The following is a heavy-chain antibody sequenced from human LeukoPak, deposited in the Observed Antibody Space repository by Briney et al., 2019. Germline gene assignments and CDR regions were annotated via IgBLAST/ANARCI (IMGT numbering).Heavy chain of an antibody. J-gene: IGHJ4*02. D-gene: IGHD2-2*01. V-gene: IGHV4-61*02. CDR3: ARDCSSTSCYDD. CDR1: GGSISSGSYY. Sequence: PSETLSLTCTVSGGSISSGSYYWSWIRQPAGKGLEWIGRIYTSGSTNYNPSLKSRVTISVDTSKNQFSLKLSSVTAADTAVYYCARDCSSTSCYDDWGQGTLVTVSS. CDR2: IYTSGST.